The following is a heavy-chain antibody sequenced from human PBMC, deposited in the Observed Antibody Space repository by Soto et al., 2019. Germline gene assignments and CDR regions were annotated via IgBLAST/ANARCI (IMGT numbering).Heavy chain of an antibody. CDR2: IFHGGNT. V-gene: IGHV4-38-2*01. Sequence: PSETLSLTCAVSGFFISSGNYWGWIRKPPGKGLEWIGSIFHGGNTYYNPSLKSRVTISVVMSKSQFSLKLNSVTAADTAVYYCARARWYDAFDVWGQGTVVTVS. J-gene: IGHJ3*01. D-gene: IGHD2-15*01. CDR1: GFFISSGNY. CDR3: ARARWYDAFDV.